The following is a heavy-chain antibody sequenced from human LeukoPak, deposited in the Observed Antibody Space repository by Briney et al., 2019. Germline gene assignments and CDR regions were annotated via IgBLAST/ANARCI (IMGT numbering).Heavy chain of an antibody. CDR1: GYTFTGYC. J-gene: IGHJ4*02. V-gene: IGHV1-2*02. CDR3: AQRTDSGIYSEG. Sequence: ASVKVSCKTSGYTFTGYCLHWVRQAPGQGLEWMGWINPNSGGTNYAQNFQGRVTMTRDTSNTTAYMEMSRLRSDDTAVYYCAQRTDSGIYSEGWGQGTLVTVSS. D-gene: IGHD1-26*01. CDR2: INPNSGGT.